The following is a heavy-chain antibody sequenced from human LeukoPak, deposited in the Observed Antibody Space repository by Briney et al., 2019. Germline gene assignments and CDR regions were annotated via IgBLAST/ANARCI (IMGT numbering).Heavy chain of an antibody. Sequence: SETLSLTCTVSGGSISSSSYYWGWIRQPPGKGLEWIGSIYYSGSTYYNPSLKSRVTISVDTSKNQFSLKLSSVTAADTAVYYCAIAGYTIFGVVPGMDVWGKGTTVTVSS. J-gene: IGHJ6*04. V-gene: IGHV4-39*01. CDR2: IYYSGST. CDR1: GGSISSSSYY. CDR3: AIAGYTIFGVVPGMDV. D-gene: IGHD3-3*01.